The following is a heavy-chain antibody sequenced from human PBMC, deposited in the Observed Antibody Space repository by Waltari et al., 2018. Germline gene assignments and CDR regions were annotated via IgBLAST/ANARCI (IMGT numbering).Heavy chain of an antibody. CDR3: TRDTHYLAPDY. V-gene: IGHV3-23*01. CDR2: SVGSDGLN. Sequence: EVQLLESGGGLIQPGGSLRLSCEASGFSFPNYALIWVCRDPAKVLWWVSSVGSDGLNQYRDVEKGGLTISRENSKNRVYIQMNSLRAEDTSKYFCTRDTHYLAPDYWGQRTLDTVSS. D-gene: IGHD3-10*01. J-gene: IGHJ4*02. CDR1: GFSFPNYA.